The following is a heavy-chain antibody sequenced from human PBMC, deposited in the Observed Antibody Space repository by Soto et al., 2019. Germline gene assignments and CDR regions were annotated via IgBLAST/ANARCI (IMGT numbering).Heavy chain of an antibody. CDR1: GGSLSGYY. CDR3: ATSDNSNSLYCVDV. V-gene: IGHV4-34*12. Sequence: QVQLQQWGAGLLKPSETLSLTCAVNGGSLSGYYWSWIRQSPGKGLVWIGAIIHRGSSDYNPSLKSGVTIQIDASKNHVTLELTSVTAADAAVYYCATSDNSNSLYCVDVWGQGTAVTVSS. J-gene: IGHJ6*02. CDR2: IIHRGSS. D-gene: IGHD6-6*01.